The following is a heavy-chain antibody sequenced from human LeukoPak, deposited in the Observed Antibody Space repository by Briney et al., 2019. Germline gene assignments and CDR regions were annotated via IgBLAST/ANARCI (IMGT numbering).Heavy chain of an antibody. CDR3: ARGNYYFGP. V-gene: IGHV4-59*01. J-gene: IGHJ5*02. D-gene: IGHD3-22*01. Sequence: KPSETLSLTCTVSGGSISSYYWSWMRQRPGKGLEWIGYIYYSGSTNYNPSLKSRVTISVDTSRNQFSLKLSSVTAADTAVYYCARGNYYFGPWGQGTLVTVSS. CDR2: IYYSGST. CDR1: GGSISSYY.